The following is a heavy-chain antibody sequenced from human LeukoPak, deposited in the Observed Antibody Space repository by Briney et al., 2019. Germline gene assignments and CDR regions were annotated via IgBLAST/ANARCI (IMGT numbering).Heavy chain of an antibody. CDR1: VGSLSGYY. J-gene: IGHJ4*02. CDR2: INHSGST. Sequence: SETLPLTCPVYVGSLSGYYWSWLRQPPGKGLDWIGEINHSGSTNYNPSLKSRVTISVDTSKNQFSLKLSSVTAADTAVYYCARDRARSSSGYPNFDYWGQGTLVTVSS. D-gene: IGHD6-13*01. CDR3: ARDRARSSSGYPNFDY. V-gene: IGHV4-34*01.